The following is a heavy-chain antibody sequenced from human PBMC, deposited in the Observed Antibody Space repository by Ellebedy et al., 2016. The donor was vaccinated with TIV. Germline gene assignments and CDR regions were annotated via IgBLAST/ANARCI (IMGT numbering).Heavy chain of an antibody. CDR2: ISGGGTNT. J-gene: IGHJ4*02. D-gene: IGHD6-19*01. Sequence: GESLKISCAASGFTFSNFAMSWVRQAPGKGLEWISVISGGGTNTYYADSVKGRFTISRDNSKNTLFLQLSSLRADDTAVYFCAKADSSGYYYARRPLSYWGQGTLVTVSS. V-gene: IGHV3-23*01. CDR3: AKADSSGYYYARRPLSY. CDR1: GFTFSNFA.